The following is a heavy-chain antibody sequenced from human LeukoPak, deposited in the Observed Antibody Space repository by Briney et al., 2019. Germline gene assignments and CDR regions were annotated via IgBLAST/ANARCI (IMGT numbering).Heavy chain of an antibody. CDR1: GFTFSSYE. CDR2: ITRSGDTI. Sequence: PGGSLRLSCAASGFTFSSYEMNWVRQAPGKGLEWVSYITRSGDTIYYADSVKGRFTISRDNAKNSLYLQMNSLRAEDTAVYYCARDQPSRWYYFDYWGQGTLVTVSS. CDR3: ARDQPSRWYYFDY. J-gene: IGHJ4*02. D-gene: IGHD6-13*01. V-gene: IGHV3-48*03.